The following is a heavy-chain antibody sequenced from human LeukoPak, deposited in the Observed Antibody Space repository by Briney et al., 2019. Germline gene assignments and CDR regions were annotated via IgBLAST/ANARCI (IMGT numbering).Heavy chain of an antibody. CDR3: ARWYQMDCDSTSCYRRYFGLDV. V-gene: IGHV4-39*07. CDR2: IYYSGST. D-gene: IGHD2-2*02. CDR1: GGSISSSSYY. Sequence: SETLSLTCTVSGGSISSSSYYWGCIRQPPGKGLECIGSIYYSGSTYYNPSLKSRVTISVDTSKNQFSLKLSSVTAADTAVYYCARWYQMDCDSTSCYRRYFGLDVWGHGTTVTVSS. J-gene: IGHJ6*02.